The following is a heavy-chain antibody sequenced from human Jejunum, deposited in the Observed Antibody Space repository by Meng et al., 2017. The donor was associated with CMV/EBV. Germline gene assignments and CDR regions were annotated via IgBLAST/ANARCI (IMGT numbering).Heavy chain of an antibody. CDR2: INAGNGDT. Sequence: YGDTFTSHAMHWVRQAPGQRLEWMGWINAGNGDTEYSQNFQDRITITRDTSATTAYMELSSLRSEDTAVYYCARDSSYDDSSGYFYNYWGQGTLVTSPQ. CDR3: ARDSSYDDSSGYFYNY. J-gene: IGHJ4*02. V-gene: IGHV1-3*01. CDR1: GDTFTSHA. D-gene: IGHD3-22*01.